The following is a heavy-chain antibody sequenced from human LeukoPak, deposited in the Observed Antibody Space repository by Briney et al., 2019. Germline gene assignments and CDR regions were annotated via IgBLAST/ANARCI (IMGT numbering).Heavy chain of an antibody. CDR2: ISGTFIT. J-gene: IGHJ2*01. CDR1: GFTFSSFA. D-gene: IGHD3-10*01. CDR3: VHAGSGDFDL. V-gene: IGHV3-23*01. Sequence: GGSLRLSCAASGFTFSSFAMSWVRHAPGKGLEWVSTISGTFITYHAESVKGRFTISRDNSKNTLHLQMNSLGADDTALYYCVHAGSGDFDLWGRGTLVTVST.